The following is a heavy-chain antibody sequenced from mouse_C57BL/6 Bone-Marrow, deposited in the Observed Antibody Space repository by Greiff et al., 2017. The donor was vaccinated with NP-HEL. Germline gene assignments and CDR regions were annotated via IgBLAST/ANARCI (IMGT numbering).Heavy chain of an antibody. J-gene: IGHJ4*01. CDR1: GFSLTSYG. CDR2: IWRGGRT. V-gene: IGHV2-5*01. D-gene: IGHD1-1*01. Sequence: QVQLKESGPGLVQPSQRLSITCTVSGFSLTSYGVHGVRQSPGKGLGWLGVIWRGGRTDYNAAFMSRQSLTKDNTKSQVFFKMNSLQVDDTAIYYCAKSYYYGSRWAMDYWGQGTSVTVSS. CDR3: AKSYYYGSRWAMDY.